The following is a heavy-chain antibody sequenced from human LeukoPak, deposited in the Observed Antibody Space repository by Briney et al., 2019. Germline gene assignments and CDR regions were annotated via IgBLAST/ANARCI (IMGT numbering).Heavy chain of an antibody. CDR2: INHSGST. D-gene: IGHD6-13*01. CDR1: GVSISSSNSY. Sequence: PSETLSLTCTVSGVSISSSNSYWGWIRQPPGKGLEWIGEINHSGSTNYNPSLKSRVTISVDTSKNQFSLKLSSVTAADTAVYYCARHNTRTNRVATIQQQLVRVGYYFDYWGQGTLVTVSS. CDR3: ARHNTRTNRVATIQQQLVRVGYYFDY. J-gene: IGHJ4*02. V-gene: IGHV4-39*01.